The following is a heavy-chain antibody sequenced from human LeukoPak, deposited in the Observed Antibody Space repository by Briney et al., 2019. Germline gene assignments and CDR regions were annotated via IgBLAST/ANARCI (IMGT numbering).Heavy chain of an antibody. CDR2: IYYSGNT. J-gene: IGHJ4*02. CDR3: ATLLSAPRDY. D-gene: IGHD3-10*01. Sequence: KASETLSLTCTVSGGSISGTTSYWGWIRQPPGKGRQWIGSIYYSGNTYYNPSLKSRVTISVDTSKNQFSLTLNSVTAADTAVYYCATLLSAPRDYWGQGTLVTVSS. CDR1: GGSISGTTSY. V-gene: IGHV4-39*01.